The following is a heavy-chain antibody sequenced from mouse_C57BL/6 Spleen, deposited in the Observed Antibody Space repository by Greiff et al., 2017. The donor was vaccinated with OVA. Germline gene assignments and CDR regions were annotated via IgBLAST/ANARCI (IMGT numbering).Heavy chain of an antibody. D-gene: IGHD2-5*01. Sequence: QVQLKQPGAELVMPGASVKLSCKASGYTFTSYWMHRVKQRPGQGLEWIGEIDPSDSLTYYNQKFKGKSTLTVDKSSSTAYMQLSSLTSEDSAVYYCARGDYSNDYYAMDYWGQGTSVTVSS. CDR1: GYTFTSYW. CDR2: IDPSDSLT. CDR3: ARGDYSNDYYAMDY. J-gene: IGHJ4*01. V-gene: IGHV1-69*01.